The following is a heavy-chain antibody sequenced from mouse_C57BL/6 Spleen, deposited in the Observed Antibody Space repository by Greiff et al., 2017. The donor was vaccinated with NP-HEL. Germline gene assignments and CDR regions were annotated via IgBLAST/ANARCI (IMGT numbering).Heavy chain of an antibody. V-gene: IGHV1-80*01. CDR2: IYPGDGDT. CDR3: AIHYYGSSLHWYFDV. CDR1: GYAFSSYW. Sequence: QVQLQQSGAELVKPGASVKISCKASGYAFSSYWMNWVKQRPGKGLEWIGQIYPGDGDTNYNGKFKGKATLTADKSSSTAYMQLSSLTSEDSAVYFCAIHYYGSSLHWYFDVWGTGTTVTVSS. D-gene: IGHD1-1*01. J-gene: IGHJ1*03.